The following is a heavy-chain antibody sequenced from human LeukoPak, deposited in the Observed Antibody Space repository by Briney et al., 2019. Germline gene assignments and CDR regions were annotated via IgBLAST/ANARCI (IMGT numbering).Heavy chain of an antibody. D-gene: IGHD3-22*01. CDR1: GYTFTSYD. CDR3: ARVSEYYYDSSGYYDAFDI. V-gene: IGHV1-8*01. J-gene: IGHJ3*02. Sequence: ASVKVSCKASGYTFTSYDINWVRQATGQGLEWMGWMNPNSGNTGYAQKFQGRVTMTRNTSISTAYMELSSLRSEDTAVYYCARVSEYYYDSSGYYDAFDIWGQGTMVTVSS. CDR2: MNPNSGNT.